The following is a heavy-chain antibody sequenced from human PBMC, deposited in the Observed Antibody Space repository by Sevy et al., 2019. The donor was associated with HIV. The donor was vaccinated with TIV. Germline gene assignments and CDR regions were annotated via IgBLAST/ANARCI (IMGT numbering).Heavy chain of an antibody. CDR1: GYTFTSYG. V-gene: IGHV1-18*04. CDR3: ARRIVVVPAAMPAVYYDYYMDV. D-gene: IGHD2-2*01. Sequence: ASVKVSCKASGYTFTSYGISWVRQAPGQGLEWMGWISAYNGNTNYAQKLQGRVTMTTDTSTSTAYMELRSLRSDDTAVYYCARRIVVVPAAMPAVYYDYYMDVWGKGTTVTVSS. CDR2: ISAYNGNT. J-gene: IGHJ6*03.